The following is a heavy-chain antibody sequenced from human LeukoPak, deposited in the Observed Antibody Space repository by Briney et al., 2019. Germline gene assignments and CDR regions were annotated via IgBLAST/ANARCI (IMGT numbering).Heavy chain of an antibody. CDR3: ARPSSSGWYFDY. D-gene: IGHD6-19*01. CDR2: IYPGDSDT. CDR1: YW. J-gene: IGHJ4*02. Sequence: YWIGWVRQMPGKGLEWMGIIYPGDSDTRYSPSFQGQVTISADKSISTAYLQWSSLKASDTAMYYCARPSSSGWYFDYWGQGTLVTVSS. V-gene: IGHV5-51*01.